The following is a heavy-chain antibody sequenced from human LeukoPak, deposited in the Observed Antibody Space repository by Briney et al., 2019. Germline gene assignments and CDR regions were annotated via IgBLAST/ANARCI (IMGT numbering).Heavy chain of an antibody. Sequence: PWGSLSLSCAASGFTFDDYGMSWVRQAPGKGLEWVSGINWNGGSTCYADSVKGRFTISRDNAKNSLYLQMNSLRAEDTAVYYCARVVDHDYGDYYLDYWGQGTLVTVSS. CDR3: ARVVDHDYGDYYLDY. CDR2: INWNGGST. CDR1: GFTFDDYG. V-gene: IGHV3-20*04. D-gene: IGHD4-17*01. J-gene: IGHJ4*02.